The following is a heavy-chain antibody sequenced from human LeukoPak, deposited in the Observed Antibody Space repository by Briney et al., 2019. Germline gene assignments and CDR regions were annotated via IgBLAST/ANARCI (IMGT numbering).Heavy chain of an antibody. CDR1: GGTFSSYA. CDR3: ARDLIGYYLNRFDP. D-gene: IGHD3-22*01. V-gene: IGHV1-69*05. J-gene: IGHJ5*02. Sequence: ASVKVSCKASGGTFSSYAISWVRQAPGQGLEWMGGIIPIFGTANYAQKFQGRVTITTDESTSTAYMELSSLRSEDTAVYYCARDLIGYYLNRFDPRGQGTPVTVSS. CDR2: IIPIFGTA.